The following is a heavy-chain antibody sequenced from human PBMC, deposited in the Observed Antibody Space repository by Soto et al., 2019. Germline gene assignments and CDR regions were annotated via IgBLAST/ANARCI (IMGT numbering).Heavy chain of an antibody. V-gene: IGHV4-30-4*01. J-gene: IGHJ6*02. CDR3: TCIFSGGYGYGFYYYGMDV. CDR1: GGSISSGNYY. CDR2: ISYSGST. Sequence: SETLSLTCTVSGGSISSGNYYWSWIRQPPGKGLEWIGFISYSGSTYYNLSPKSRITISVDTSKNQFSLNLSSVTAADTAVYYCTCIFSGGYGYGFYYYGMDVWGQGTTVTVSS. D-gene: IGHD5-18*01.